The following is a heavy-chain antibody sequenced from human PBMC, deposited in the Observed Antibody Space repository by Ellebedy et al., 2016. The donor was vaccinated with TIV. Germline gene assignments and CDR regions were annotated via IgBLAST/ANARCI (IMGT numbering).Heavy chain of an antibody. CDR2: INPNSGGT. J-gene: IGHJ3*02. CDR1: GYTFTGYY. Sequence: ASVKVSCXASGYTFTGYYMHWVRQAPGQGLEWMGWINPNSGGTNYAQKFQGRVTMTRDTSISTAYMELSRLRSDDTAVYYCARDREWELLSAFDIWGQGTMVTVSS. V-gene: IGHV1-2*02. D-gene: IGHD1-26*01. CDR3: ARDREWELLSAFDI.